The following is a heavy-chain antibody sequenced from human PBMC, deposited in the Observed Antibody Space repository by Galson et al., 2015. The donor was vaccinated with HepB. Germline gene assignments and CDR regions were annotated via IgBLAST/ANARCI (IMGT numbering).Heavy chain of an antibody. CDR1: GFSLSTSGMC. J-gene: IGHJ4*02. Sequence: PALVKPPQTLTLTCTFSGFSLSTSGMCVSWIRQPPGKALEWLARIDWDDDKYYSTSLKTRLTISKDTSKNQVVLTMTNMDPVDTATYYCARIQGNYGNFDYWGQGTLVTVSS. CDR2: IDWDDDK. CDR3: ARIQGNYGNFDY. D-gene: IGHD1-7*01. V-gene: IGHV2-70*11.